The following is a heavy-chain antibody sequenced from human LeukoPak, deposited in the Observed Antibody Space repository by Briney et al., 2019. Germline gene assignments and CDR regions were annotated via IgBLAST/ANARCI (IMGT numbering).Heavy chain of an antibody. Sequence: PSETLSLTCTVSGGSISSYYWSWIRQPPGKGLEWIGYIYYSGSTNYNPSLKSRVTISVDTSKNQFSLKLSSVTAADTAVYYCAREDQGDYILDWGQGTLVTVSS. D-gene: IGHD4-17*01. J-gene: IGHJ4*02. CDR1: GGSISSYY. CDR2: IYYSGST. CDR3: AREDQGDYILD. V-gene: IGHV4-59*12.